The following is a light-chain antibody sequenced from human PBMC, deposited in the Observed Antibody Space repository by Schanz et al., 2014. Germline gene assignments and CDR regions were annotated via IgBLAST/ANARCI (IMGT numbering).Light chain of an antibody. V-gene: IGLV3-21*02. CDR3: HVWDSGSHHVV. CDR2: DDS. J-gene: IGLJ2*01. Sequence: SYDLTQPPSVSVAPGQTARITCGGDNIGRKSVHWYQQKPGQAPVLVVYDDSDRPSGIPERFSGSNSRNTATLTISRVEAGDEADFYCHVWDSGSHHVVFGGGTKLTVL. CDR1: NIGRKS.